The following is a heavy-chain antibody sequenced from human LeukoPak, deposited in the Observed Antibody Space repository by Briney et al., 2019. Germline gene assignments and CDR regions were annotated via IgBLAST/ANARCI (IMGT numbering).Heavy chain of an antibody. CDR2: ISSSSSYI. V-gene: IGHV3-21*01. J-gene: IGHJ3*02. Sequence: GGSLRLSCAASAFSLNAYNMNWVRQAPGKGLEWVSSISSSSSYIYYADSVKGRFTISRDNAKNSLYLQMNSLRAEDTALYYCARGDVVIEPPRFCGFDIWGHGTMVTVSS. CDR3: ARGDVVIEPPRFCGFDI. CDR1: AFSLNAYN. D-gene: IGHD1-14*01.